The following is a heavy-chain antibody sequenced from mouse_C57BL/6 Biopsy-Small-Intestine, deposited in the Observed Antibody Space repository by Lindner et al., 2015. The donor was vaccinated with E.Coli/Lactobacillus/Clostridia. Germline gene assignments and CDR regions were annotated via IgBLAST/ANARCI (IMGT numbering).Heavy chain of an antibody. V-gene: IGHV1-34*01. J-gene: IGHJ1*03. D-gene: IGHD1-1*01. CDR3: ARGYGSGPFWYFDV. CDR2: IYPNNGGN. Sequence: VQLQESGPELVKPGASVKMSCKASGYAFTDYYIHWVKQSQGKSLEWIGYIYPNNGGNGYRQKFRDKATLTVDKSSSTAYMELRGLTSEDSAVYYCARGYGSGPFWYFDVWGTGTTVTVSS. CDR1: GYAFTDYY.